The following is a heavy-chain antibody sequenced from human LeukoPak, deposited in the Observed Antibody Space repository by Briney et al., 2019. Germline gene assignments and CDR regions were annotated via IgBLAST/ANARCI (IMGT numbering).Heavy chain of an antibody. CDR2: INHSGST. Sequence: SETLSLTCAVYGGSFSGYYWSWIRQPPGKGLEWIGEINHSGSTNYNPSLKSRVTISVDTSKNQFSLKLSSVTAADAAVYYCARARGGVVVAVRYWYFDLWGRGTLVTVSS. V-gene: IGHV4-34*01. CDR1: GGSFSGYY. CDR3: ARARGGVVVAVRYWYFDL. D-gene: IGHD2-15*01. J-gene: IGHJ2*01.